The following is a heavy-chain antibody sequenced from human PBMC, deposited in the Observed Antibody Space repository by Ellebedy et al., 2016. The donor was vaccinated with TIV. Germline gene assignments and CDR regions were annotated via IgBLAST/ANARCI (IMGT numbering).Heavy chain of an antibody. V-gene: IGHV3-30*18. CDR2: ISYDGSNK. CDR1: GFTFSSYG. D-gene: IGHD1-26*01. CDR3: AKDTTLVGALPIEY. Sequence: GESLKISXAASGFTFSSYGIHWVRQAPGKGLEWVAVISYDGSNKKYADSVKGRFTISRDNPKNTLYLQMNSLRAEDTAVYYCAKDTTLVGALPIEYWGQGTLVTVSS. J-gene: IGHJ4*02.